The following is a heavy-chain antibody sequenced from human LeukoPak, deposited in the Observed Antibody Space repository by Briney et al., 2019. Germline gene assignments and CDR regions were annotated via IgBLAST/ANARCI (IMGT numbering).Heavy chain of an antibody. CDR3: AELGITMIGGV. CDR1: GFTFRSNE. Sequence: GGSLRLSCAVSGFTFRSNEMNWVRQAPGKGLEWVSYISGSGSTIYYADSVKGRFTISRDNAKNSLYLQMNSLRAEDTAVYYCAELGITMIGGVWGKGTTVTISS. V-gene: IGHV3-48*03. J-gene: IGHJ6*04. D-gene: IGHD3-10*02. CDR2: ISGSGSTI.